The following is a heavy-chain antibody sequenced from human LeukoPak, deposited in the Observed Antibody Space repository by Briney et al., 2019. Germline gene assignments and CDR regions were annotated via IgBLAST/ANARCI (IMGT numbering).Heavy chain of an antibody. D-gene: IGHD2-15*01. CDR2: IKEEGSEK. CDR3: ARDSSAAPHSY. V-gene: IGHV3-7*01. Sequence: PGGSLRLSCAASGFTFSGYLMSWVRQAPGKGLEWVANIKEEGSEKYYVDSVKGRFIISRDNAKNSLYLRMNSLRAEDTAVYYCARDSSAAPHSYWGQGTLVTVFS. CDR1: GFTFSGYL. J-gene: IGHJ4*02.